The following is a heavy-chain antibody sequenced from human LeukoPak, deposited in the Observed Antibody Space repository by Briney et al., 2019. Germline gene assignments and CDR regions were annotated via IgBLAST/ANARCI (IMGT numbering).Heavy chain of an antibody. J-gene: IGHJ6*03. D-gene: IGHD6-19*01. CDR1: GDSVSSNSAA. CDR3: ARGLRAVAAPGGRYYYMDV. CDR2: TYYRSKWYN. V-gene: IGHV6-1*01. Sequence: SQTPSLTCAISGDSVSSNSAAWNWIRQSPSRGLEWLGRTYYRSKWYNDYAVSVKSRITINPDTTKNQFSLQLNSVTPEDTAVYYSARGLRAVAAPGGRYYYMDVWGKGTTVTVSS.